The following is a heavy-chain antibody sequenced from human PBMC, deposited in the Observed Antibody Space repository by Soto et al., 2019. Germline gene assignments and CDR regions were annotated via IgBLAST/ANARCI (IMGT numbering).Heavy chain of an antibody. J-gene: IGHJ6*02. CDR3: ARHDCISSSCYYYYYYGMDV. D-gene: IGHD2-2*01. V-gene: IGHV1-69*12. Sequence: QVQLVQSGAEVKKPGSSVKVSCKASGGTFSSYAISWVRQAPGQGLEWMGGIIPIFGTVNYAQKFQGRVTVTADESTSTGDMELSSLRSEDTAVYYCARHDCISSSCYYYYYYGMDVWGQGTTVTVSS. CDR2: IIPIFGTV. CDR1: GGTFSSYA.